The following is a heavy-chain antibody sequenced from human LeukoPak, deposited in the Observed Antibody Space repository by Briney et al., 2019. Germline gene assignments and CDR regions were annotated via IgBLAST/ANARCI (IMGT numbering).Heavy chain of an antibody. V-gene: IGHV4-39*01. CDR3: ARLPVVEVPTAMDFYAFDI. CDR1: GGSISSGTYY. J-gene: IGHJ3*02. D-gene: IGHD2-2*01. CDR2: IYYSGNT. Sequence: SETLSLTCTVSGGSISSGTYYWGWIRQPPGKGLEWIGSIYYSGNTYDNPSLKSRVTISVDTSKNQFSLKLSSVTVADTAVYFCARLPVVEVPTAMDFYAFDIWGQGTMVTVSS.